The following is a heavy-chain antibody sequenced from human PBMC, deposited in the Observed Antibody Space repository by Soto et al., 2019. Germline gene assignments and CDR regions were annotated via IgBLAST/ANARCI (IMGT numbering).Heavy chain of an antibody. CDR3: AFGGGYDRLLELHYYGMDV. Sequence: SEILSLTCTVSGGSVSSGSYYWSWIRQPPGKGLEWIGYIYYSGSTNYNPSLKSRVTISVDTSKNQFSLKLSSVTAADTAVYYCAFGGGYDRLLELHYYGMDVWGQGTTVTVSS. D-gene: IGHD3-16*01. CDR2: IYYSGST. J-gene: IGHJ6*02. CDR1: GGSVSSGSYY. V-gene: IGHV4-61*01.